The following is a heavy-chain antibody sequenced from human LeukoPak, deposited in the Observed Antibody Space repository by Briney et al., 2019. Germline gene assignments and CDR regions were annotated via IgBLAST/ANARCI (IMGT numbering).Heavy chain of an antibody. V-gene: IGHV3-9*01. CDR3: AKDIGLGYSYGPGAFDI. CDR2: TSWNSGSI. D-gene: IGHD5-18*01. J-gene: IGHJ3*02. Sequence: GGSLRLSCAASGFTFDDYAMHWVRQAPGKGLEWVSGTSWNSGSIGYADSVKGRFTISRDNAKNSLYLQMNSLRAEDTALYYCAKDIGLGYSYGPGAFDIWGQGTMVTVSS. CDR1: GFTFDDYA.